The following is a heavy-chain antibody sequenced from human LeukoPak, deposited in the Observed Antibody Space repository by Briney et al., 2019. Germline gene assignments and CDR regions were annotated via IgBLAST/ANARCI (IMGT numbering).Heavy chain of an antibody. D-gene: IGHD4-11*01. J-gene: IGHJ6*03. Sequence: SDTLSLTCAVYGGSFSGYYWSWIRQPPRKGLEWIGEINHSGSTNYNPSLKSRVTISVDTSKNQFSLKLSSVTAADTAVYYCARLGGSNYRYYYCYMDVWGKGTTVTVSS. CDR3: ARLGGSNYRYYYCYMDV. CDR2: INHSGST. V-gene: IGHV4-34*01. CDR1: GGSFSGYY.